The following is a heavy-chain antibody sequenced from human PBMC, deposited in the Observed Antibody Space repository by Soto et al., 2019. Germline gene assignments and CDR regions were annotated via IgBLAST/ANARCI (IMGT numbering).Heavy chain of an antibody. CDR3: ARGRGCSTGCHNLDY. Sequence: EVQLVESGGGLVQPGGSLRLSCAASGFTFSSYWMSWVRQAPGKGLEWVANIKQDGSEKYYVDSVKYRFTISRDNAKNSLYLQMNSLIADDTAVYYCARGRGCSTGCHNLDYWGQGTLVTVSS. V-gene: IGHV3-7*01. D-gene: IGHD2-2*01. J-gene: IGHJ4*02. CDR1: GFTFSSYW. CDR2: IKQDGSEK.